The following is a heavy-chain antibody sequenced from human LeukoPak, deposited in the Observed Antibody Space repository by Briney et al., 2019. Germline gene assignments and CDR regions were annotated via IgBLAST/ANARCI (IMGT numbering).Heavy chain of an antibody. CDR2: IYTSGST. J-gene: IGHJ6*03. Sequence: SETLSLTCTVSGGSISSGSYYWSWIRQPAGKGLEWIGRIYTSGSTNYNPSLKSRVTISVDTSKNQFSLKLSSVTAADTAVYYCAREAKSDSSGWYPYYYYYYMDVWGKGTTVTISS. CDR3: AREAKSDSSGWYPYYYYYYMDV. CDR1: GGSISSGSYY. D-gene: IGHD6-19*01. V-gene: IGHV4-61*02.